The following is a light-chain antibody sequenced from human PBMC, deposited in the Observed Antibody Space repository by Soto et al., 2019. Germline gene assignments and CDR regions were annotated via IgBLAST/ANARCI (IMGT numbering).Light chain of an antibody. CDR2: RTT. V-gene: IGLV1-47*01. Sequence: QSVLTQPPSASRTPGQRVTISCSGSSSNIGSNYVYWYQQLPGTAPKLLIYRTTQRPSGVPDRFSGSKSGISASLAISGLRSEDEADYYCAAWDDSLSGPIFGGGTQLTVL. CDR1: SSNIGSNY. CDR3: AAWDDSLSGPI. J-gene: IGLJ2*01.